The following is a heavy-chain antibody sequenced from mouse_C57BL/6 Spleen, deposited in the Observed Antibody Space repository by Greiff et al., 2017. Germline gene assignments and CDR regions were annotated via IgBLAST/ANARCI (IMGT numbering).Heavy chain of an antibody. CDR2: ISYDGSN. Sequence: EVKLMESGPGLVKPSQSLSLTCSVTGYSITSGYYWNWIRQFPGNKLEWMGYISYDGSNNYNPSLKNRISITRDTSKNQFFLKLNSVTTEDTATYYCARNSLFPPYFDYWGQGTTLTVSS. V-gene: IGHV3-6*01. CDR1: GYSITSGYY. D-gene: IGHD1-1*01. CDR3: ARNSLFPPYFDY. J-gene: IGHJ2*01.